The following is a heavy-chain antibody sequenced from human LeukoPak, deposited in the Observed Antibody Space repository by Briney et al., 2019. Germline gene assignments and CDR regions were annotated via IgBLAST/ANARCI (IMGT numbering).Heavy chain of an antibody. CDR3: ARRPYYYDSLDY. CDR2: ISSSGSTI. D-gene: IGHD3-22*01. Sequence: GGSLRLSCAASGFMFSKSWMHWVRQAPGKGLEWVSYISSSGSTIYYADSVKGRFTISRDNAKNSLYLQMNSLRAEDTALYYCARRPYYYDSLDYWGQGTLVTVSS. CDR1: GFMFSKSW. J-gene: IGHJ4*02. V-gene: IGHV3-48*03.